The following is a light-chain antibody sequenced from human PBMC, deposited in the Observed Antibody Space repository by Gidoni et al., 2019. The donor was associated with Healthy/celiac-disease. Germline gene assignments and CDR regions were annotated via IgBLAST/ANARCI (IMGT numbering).Light chain of an antibody. CDR3: QVWDNNSDHLVV. V-gene: IGLV3-21*03. Sequence: SYDLTQPPSVSVAPGKTARVTCGGNNIGSKSVHWYQQQPGQAPVLVVYDDSDRPSGIPERFSGSNSGNTATLTISRVEAGDEADYYCQVWDNNSDHLVVFGGGTKLTVL. CDR2: DDS. J-gene: IGLJ2*01. CDR1: NIGSKS.